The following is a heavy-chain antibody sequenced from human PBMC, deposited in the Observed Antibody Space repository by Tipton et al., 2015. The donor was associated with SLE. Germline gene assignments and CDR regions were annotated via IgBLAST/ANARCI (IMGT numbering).Heavy chain of an antibody. V-gene: IGHV1-46*01. CDR3: TREDFWSPLDY. Sequence: QVQLVQSGAEVKKPGASVKVSCKASGYTFTSYHIHWVRQAPGQGLEWMGIINPATGSTTYAQRFQGRVTMTSDTSTSTVYMELSSLRSEDTAVYFCTREDFWSPLDYCGQGTLVTVSS. D-gene: IGHD3-3*01. J-gene: IGHJ4*02. CDR2: INPATGST. CDR1: GYTFTSYH.